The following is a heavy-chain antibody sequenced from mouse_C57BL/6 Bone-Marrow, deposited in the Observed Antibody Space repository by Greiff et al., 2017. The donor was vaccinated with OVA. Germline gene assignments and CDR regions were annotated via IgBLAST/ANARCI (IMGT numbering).Heavy chain of an antibody. D-gene: IGHD4-1*02. J-gene: IGHJ1*03. V-gene: IGHV1-42*01. Sequence: EVKLVESGPELVKPGASVKISCKASGYSFTGYYMNWVKQSPEKSLEWIGEINPSTGGTTYNQKFKAKATLTVDKSSSTAYMQLKSLTSEDSAVYYCARPTTDWYFDVWGTGTTVTVSS. CDR1: GYSFTGYY. CDR2: INPSTGGT. CDR3: ARPTTDWYFDV.